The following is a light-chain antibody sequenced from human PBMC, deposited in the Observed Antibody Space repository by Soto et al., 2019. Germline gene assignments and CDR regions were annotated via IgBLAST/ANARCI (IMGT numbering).Light chain of an antibody. CDR1: SSDVGTYNL. CDR3: CSYVGSSTYV. V-gene: IGLV2-23*01. Sequence: QSALAQPASVSGSPGQSITISCTGTSSDVGTYNLVSWYQQHPGKAPKLMVYEGTKRPSGVSNRFSGSKSGNTASLTISGLQAEDEADYYCCSYVGSSTYVCGTGTKV. J-gene: IGLJ1*01. CDR2: EGT.